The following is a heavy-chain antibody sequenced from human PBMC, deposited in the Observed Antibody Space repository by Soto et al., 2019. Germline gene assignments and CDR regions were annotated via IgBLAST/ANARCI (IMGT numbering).Heavy chain of an antibody. D-gene: IGHD1-26*01. Sequence: QLQLVQSGAEVRKSGASVKVSCKASGYTFSDYVIQWLRQAPGQGLEWVAWINPKTAATNYAKKFQDRVTVTSDTSFSTAYLELTRMRPDDTALYYCARIKWGMDYYSGMDVWGQGTAVSVSS. CDR2: INPKTAAT. V-gene: IGHV1-2*02. CDR1: GYTFSDYV. J-gene: IGHJ6*02. CDR3: ARIKWGMDYYSGMDV.